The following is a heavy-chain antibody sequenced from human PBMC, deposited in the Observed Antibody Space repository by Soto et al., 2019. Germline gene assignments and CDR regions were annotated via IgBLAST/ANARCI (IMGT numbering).Heavy chain of an antibody. CDR1: GGSLSGYY. CDR3: ARGRRTRITLVRQFDP. CDR2: INDSGST. V-gene: IGHV4-34*01. J-gene: IGHJ5*02. D-gene: IGHD3-10*01. Sequence: QVQLHQWGAGLLKPSETLSLTCAVYGGSLSGYYWSWIRQPPGKGLEWIGEINDSGSTNYNPSVKSRVVISVDTSKSQLSLKLNSVTAADTAVYYCARGRRTRITLVRQFDPWGQGTLVTVSS.